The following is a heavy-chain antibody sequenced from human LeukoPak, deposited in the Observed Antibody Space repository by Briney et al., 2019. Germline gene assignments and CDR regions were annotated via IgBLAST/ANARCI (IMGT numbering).Heavy chain of an antibody. CDR3: ASAVAGIRFDY. Sequence: SETLSLTCTVSGDSISSYYWSWIRQPPGEGLEWIGYIYYSGSTYYNPSLKSRVTISVDTSKNQFSLKLSSVTAADTAVYYCASAVAGIRFDYWGQGTLVTVSS. CDR2: IYYSGST. CDR1: GDSISSYY. D-gene: IGHD6-19*01. V-gene: IGHV4-59*12. J-gene: IGHJ4*02.